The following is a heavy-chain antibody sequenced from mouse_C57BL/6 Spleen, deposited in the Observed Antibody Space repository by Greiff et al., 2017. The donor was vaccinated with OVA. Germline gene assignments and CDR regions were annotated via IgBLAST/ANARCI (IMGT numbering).Heavy chain of an antibody. J-gene: IGHJ3*01. V-gene: IGHV1-69*01. CDR3: ATTGTAY. D-gene: IGHD4-1*02. CDR2: IDPSDSYT. Sequence: VKLQQPGAELVMPGASVKLSCKASGYTFTSYWMHWVKQRPGQGLEWIGEIDPSDSYTNYNQKFKGKSTLTVDKSSSTAYMQLSSLTSEDSAVYYCATTGTAYWGQGTLVTVSA. CDR1: GYTFTSYW.